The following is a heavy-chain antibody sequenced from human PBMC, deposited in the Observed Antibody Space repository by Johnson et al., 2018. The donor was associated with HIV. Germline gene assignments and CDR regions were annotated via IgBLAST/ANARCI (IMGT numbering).Heavy chain of an antibody. J-gene: IGHJ3*02. CDR3: ARQGARPQWDAFDI. V-gene: IGHV3-66*04. D-gene: IGHD2-8*01. CDR1: GFSVSRNH. CDR2: IYSGGST. Sequence: VQLVESGGGLVQPGGSLRLSCGASGFSVSRNHMNWVRQVPGKGLEWVSVIYSGGSTYYADSVKGRFTVSRDISKNTLYLQMNSLRAEDTAVYYCARQGARPQWDAFDIWGQGTMVTVSS.